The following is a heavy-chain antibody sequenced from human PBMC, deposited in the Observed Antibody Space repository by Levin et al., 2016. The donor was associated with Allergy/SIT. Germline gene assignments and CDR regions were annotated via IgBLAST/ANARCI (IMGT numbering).Heavy chain of an antibody. V-gene: IGHV3-33*01. Sequence: WIRQPPGKGLEWVAVIWYDGSNIYYADSVKGRFTISRDNSKSTLYLQMNSLRVEDTAVYYCARGEYSSASIKFWYFDYWGQGAPVTVSS. D-gene: IGHD6-6*01. CDR2: IWYDGSNI. J-gene: IGHJ4*02. CDR3: ARGEYSSASIKFWYFDY.